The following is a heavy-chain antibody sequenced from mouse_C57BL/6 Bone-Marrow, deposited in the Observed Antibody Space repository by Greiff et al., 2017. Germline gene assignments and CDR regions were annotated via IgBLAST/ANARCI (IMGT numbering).Heavy chain of an antibody. V-gene: IGHV14-2*01. Sequence: VQLQQSGAELVKPGASVKLSCTASGFNFKDYYMHWVKQRTEQGLAWIGRIDPEDGETKYAPKFQGKATITADTPSNTAYLQLSRLTSEDAADYYCARGDYYGDWYFDVWGTGTTVTVSS. CDR1: GFNFKDYY. CDR2: IDPEDGET. CDR3: ARGDYYGDWYFDV. D-gene: IGHD1-1*01. J-gene: IGHJ1*03.